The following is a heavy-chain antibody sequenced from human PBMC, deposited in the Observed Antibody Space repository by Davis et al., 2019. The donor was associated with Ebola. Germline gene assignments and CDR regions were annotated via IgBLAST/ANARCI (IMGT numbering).Heavy chain of an antibody. Sequence: PGGSLRLSCSASGFTFSSYAMHWVRQAPGKGLEYVSAISGSGGSTYYADSVKGRFTISRDNSKNTLYLQMNSLRAEDTAVYYCAKAPLYSGSYSDYWGQGTLVTVSS. V-gene: IGHV3-64*04. CDR3: AKAPLYSGSYSDY. CDR2: ISGSGGST. CDR1: GFTFSSYA. J-gene: IGHJ4*02. D-gene: IGHD1-26*01.